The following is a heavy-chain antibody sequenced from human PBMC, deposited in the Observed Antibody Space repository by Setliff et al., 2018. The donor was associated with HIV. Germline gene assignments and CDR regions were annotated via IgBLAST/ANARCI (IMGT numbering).Heavy chain of an antibody. Sequence: ASVKVSCKASGYTFTKYAMNWVRQAPGQGLEWMGWINTNTGNPTYAQGFTGRFVFSLDTSLSTAYLQISSLKAEDTAVYYCARDESDSLYYKDYYYMDVWGKGTTVTVSS. CDR2: INTNTGNP. CDR3: ARDESDSLYYKDYYYMDV. D-gene: IGHD3-10*01. CDR1: GYTFTKYA. V-gene: IGHV7-4-1*02. J-gene: IGHJ6*03.